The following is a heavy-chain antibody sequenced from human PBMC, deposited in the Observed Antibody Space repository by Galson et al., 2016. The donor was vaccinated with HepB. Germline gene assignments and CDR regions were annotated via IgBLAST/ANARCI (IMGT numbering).Heavy chain of an antibody. Sequence: SLRLSCAASGFAVSTNYLSWVRQAPGKGLEWVSVIYSDSSTYYADSVKGRFTISRDNSKNTVFLQMNNLRAEDTAVYYCARPNYYQYYMDVWGKGTTVTVSS. J-gene: IGHJ6*03. CDR1: GFAVSTNY. V-gene: IGHV3-53*01. CDR2: IYSDSST. D-gene: IGHD2-8*01. CDR3: ARPNYYQYYMDV.